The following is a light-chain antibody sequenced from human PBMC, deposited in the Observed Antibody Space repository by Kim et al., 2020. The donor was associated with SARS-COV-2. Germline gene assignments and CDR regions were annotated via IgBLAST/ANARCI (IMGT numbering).Light chain of an antibody. J-gene: IGKJ1*01. CDR3: QKYDSAPWT. CDR1: QGISNY. Sequence: DPQMTQSPSSLSASVGDAVTITCRASQGISNYLGWYQQKPGKAPKLVIYATSTLQSGVPSRFRGSRSGTDFTLIITRLQPEYVATYFCQKYDSAPWTFGQGTKVDIK. V-gene: IGKV1-27*01. CDR2: ATS.